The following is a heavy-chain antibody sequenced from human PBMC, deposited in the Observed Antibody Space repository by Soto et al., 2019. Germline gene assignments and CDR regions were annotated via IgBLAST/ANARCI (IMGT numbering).Heavy chain of an antibody. Sequence: TLSLTCAVSGGSISSSNWWSWVRQPPGKGLEWIGEIYHSGSTNYNPSLKSRVTISVDKSKNQFSLKLSSLRSEDTAVYYCARVYCSGGGCYGIDYWGQGTLVTVSS. CDR1: GGSISSSNW. CDR3: ARVYCSGGGCYGIDY. V-gene: IGHV4-4*02. CDR2: IYHSGST. D-gene: IGHD2-15*01. J-gene: IGHJ4*02.